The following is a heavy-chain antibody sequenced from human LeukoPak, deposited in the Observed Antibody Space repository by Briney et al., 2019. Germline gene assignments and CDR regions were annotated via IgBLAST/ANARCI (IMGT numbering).Heavy chain of an antibody. CDR2: INPNSGGT. Sequence: GASVKVSCKASGYTFTGYYMHWVRQAPGQGLEWMGWINPNSGGTNYAQKFQGRVTMTRDTSISTAYMELSRLRSEDTAVFYCVTSSWGYGFDPWGQGTLVTVSS. CDR1: GYTFTGYY. V-gene: IGHV1-2*02. D-gene: IGHD5-12*01. J-gene: IGHJ5*02. CDR3: VTSSWGYGFDP.